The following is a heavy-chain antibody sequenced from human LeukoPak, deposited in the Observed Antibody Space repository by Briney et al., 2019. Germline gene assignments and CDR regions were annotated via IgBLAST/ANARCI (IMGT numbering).Heavy chain of an antibody. D-gene: IGHD5-24*01. CDR1: GFTFSNYW. CDR3: ASGRGGGV. J-gene: IGHJ4*02. CDR2: IKQDGSEK. Sequence: PGGSLRHSCAASGFTFSNYWMTWVRQAPGKGLEWVANIKQDGSEKYYVDSVKGRFTISRDNAKTSLYLQMNSLRAEDTAVYYCASGRGGGVWGQGTLVTVSS. V-gene: IGHV3-7*01.